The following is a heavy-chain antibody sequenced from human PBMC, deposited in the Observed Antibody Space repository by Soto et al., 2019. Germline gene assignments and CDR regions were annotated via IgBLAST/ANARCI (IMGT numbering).Heavy chain of an antibody. CDR3: ARQHPLDSRVWFT. Sequence: GESLKISCKVSGDSFTGFWIGWVRQMPGKGLEWLGSIYPRDSDTRYSPSFQGQVTISADKSLSTAYLQWNSLQASDTAIYYCARQHPLDSRVWFTWGQGTLVTVSS. V-gene: IGHV5-51*01. D-gene: IGHD6-19*01. CDR1: GDSFTGFW. J-gene: IGHJ4*02. CDR2: IYPRDSDT.